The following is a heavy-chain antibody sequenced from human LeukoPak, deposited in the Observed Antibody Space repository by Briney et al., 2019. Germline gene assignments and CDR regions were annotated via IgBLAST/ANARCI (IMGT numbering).Heavy chain of an antibody. V-gene: IGHV3-23*01. J-gene: IGHJ4*02. CDR3: VKDPDEGGLLWFGELSIDY. CDR1: GFTFSSYA. CDR2: ISGSGGST. D-gene: IGHD3-10*01. Sequence: PGGSLRLSCAASGFTFSSYAMSWVRQAPGKGLEWVSAISGSGGSTYYADSVKGRFTISRDNSKNTLYLQMNSLRAEDTAVYYCVKDPDEGGLLWFGELSIDYWGQGTLVTVSS.